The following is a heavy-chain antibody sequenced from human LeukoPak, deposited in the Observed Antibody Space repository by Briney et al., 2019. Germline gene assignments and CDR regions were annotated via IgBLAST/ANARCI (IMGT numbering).Heavy chain of an antibody. V-gene: IGHV3-15*01. CDR3: TTTTVTKDGLDV. J-gene: IGHJ6*02. CDR1: GFTSSNAW. Sequence: GGSLRLSCAASGFTSSNAWMSWVRQAPGKGPEWLGRIKSKTDGGTIDYAAPVKGRFTISRDDSETTLYLQMNSLKPEDTAVYYCTTTTVTKDGLDVWGQGTTVTVSS. CDR2: IKSKTDGGTI. D-gene: IGHD4-17*01.